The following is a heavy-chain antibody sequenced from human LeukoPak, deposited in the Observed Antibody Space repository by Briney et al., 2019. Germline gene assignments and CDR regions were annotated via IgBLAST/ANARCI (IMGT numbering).Heavy chain of an antibody. CDR1: GFTFSSYA. J-gene: IGHJ3*02. V-gene: IGHV3-30-3*01. D-gene: IGHD5-24*01. Sequence: PGGSLRLSCAASGFTFSSYAMHWVRQAPGKGLEWVAVISYDGSNKYYADSVKGRFTISRDNSKNTLYLQMNSLRAEDTAVYYCARDYLRDGYNRGAFDIWGQGTMVTVSS. CDR3: ARDYLRDGYNRGAFDI. CDR2: ISYDGSNK.